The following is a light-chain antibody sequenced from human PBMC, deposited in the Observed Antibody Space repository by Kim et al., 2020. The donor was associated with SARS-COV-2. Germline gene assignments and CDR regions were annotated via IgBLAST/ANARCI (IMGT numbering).Light chain of an antibody. CDR3: MQGLQRLYS. CDR1: QRLLHSDGKTS. Sequence: QPASNSCKSSQRLLHSDGKTSLYWYLQKPGQPPRLLIYEVSKRFSGVPERCSGSGSGTDFTLKISRVEAEDVGLYYCMQGLQRLYSFGQGTKLEI. CDR2: EVS. J-gene: IGKJ2*03. V-gene: IGKV2D-29*01.